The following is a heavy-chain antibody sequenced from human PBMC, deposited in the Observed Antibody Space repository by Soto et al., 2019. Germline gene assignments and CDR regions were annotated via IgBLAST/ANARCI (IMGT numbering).Heavy chain of an antibody. D-gene: IGHD3-22*01. CDR1: GFTFSSYA. CDR2: ISYDGSNK. J-gene: IGHJ4*02. CDR3: ARGVDYYDSSVGTTTYYFDY. Sequence: GGSLRLSCAASGFTFSSYAMHWVRQAPGKGLERVAVISYDGSNKYYADSVKGRFTISRDNSKNTLYLQMNSLRAEDTAVYYCARGVDYYDSSVGTTTYYFDYWGQGTLVTVS. V-gene: IGHV3-30*01.